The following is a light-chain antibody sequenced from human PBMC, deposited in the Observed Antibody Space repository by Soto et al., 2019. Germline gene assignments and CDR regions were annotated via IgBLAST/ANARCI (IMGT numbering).Light chain of an antibody. CDR2: GAS. V-gene: IGKV3-20*01. Sequence: EIVLPQSPGTLSLSPGERATLSCRASQSVSSSYLAWYQQKPGQAPRLLIYGASSRATGIPDRFSGSGSGTDFTLTISRLEPDDFAVYYGQQYGSSPWTFGQGTKVDSK. CDR1: QSVSSSY. J-gene: IGKJ1*01. CDR3: QQYGSSPWT.